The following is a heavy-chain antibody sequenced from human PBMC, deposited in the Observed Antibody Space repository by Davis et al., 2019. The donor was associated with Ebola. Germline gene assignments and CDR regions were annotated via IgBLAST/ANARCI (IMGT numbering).Heavy chain of an antibody. CDR1: GGSFSGYY. CDR2: INHSGST. Sequence: SETLSLTCAVYGGSFSGYYWSWIRQPPGKGLEWIGEINHSGSTNYNPSLKRRVTISVDTSKNQFSLKLSSVTAADTAVYYCARGRSILTGYRRFDPWGQGTLVTVSS. V-gene: IGHV4-34*01. J-gene: IGHJ5*02. D-gene: IGHD3-9*01. CDR3: ARGRSILTGYRRFDP.